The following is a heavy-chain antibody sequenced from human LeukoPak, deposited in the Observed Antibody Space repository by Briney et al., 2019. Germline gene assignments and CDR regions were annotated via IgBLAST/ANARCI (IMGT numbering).Heavy chain of an antibody. D-gene: IGHD3-22*01. CDR3: ASGITMIVVAH. CDR1: GYSISSGYY. V-gene: IGHV4-38-2*01. J-gene: IGHJ4*02. CDR2: IYHSGTT. Sequence: PSETLSLTCAVSGYSISSGYYWGWIRQPPGKGLEWIGYIYHSGTTYYNPSLKSRVTMSVDTSKNQFSLKLSSVTAADTAVYYCASGITMIVVAHWGQAILVTVSS.